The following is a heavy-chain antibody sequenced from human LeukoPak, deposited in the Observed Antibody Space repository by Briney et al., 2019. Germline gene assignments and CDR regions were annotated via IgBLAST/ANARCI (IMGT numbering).Heavy chain of an antibody. Sequence: SETLSLTCTVSGYSISSGYYWGWIRQPPGKGLEWIGSIYHSGSTYYNPSLKSRVTISVDTSKNQFSLKLSSVTAADTAVYYCARGSGYDLYYFDYWGQGTLVTVSS. CDR2: IYHSGST. CDR3: ARGSGYDLYYFDY. J-gene: IGHJ4*02. V-gene: IGHV4-38-2*02. D-gene: IGHD5-12*01. CDR1: GYSISSGYY.